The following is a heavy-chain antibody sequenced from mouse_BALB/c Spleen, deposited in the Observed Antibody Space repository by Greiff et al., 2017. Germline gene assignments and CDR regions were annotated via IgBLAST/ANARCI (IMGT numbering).Heavy chain of an antibody. D-gene: IGHD2-4*01. V-gene: IGHV1S81*02. J-gene: IGHJ3*01. CDR2: ISPSNGRT. Sequence: QVQLQQPGAELVKPGASVKLSCKASGYTFTSYWMHWVKQRPGQGLEWIGEISPSNGRTNYNEKFKSKATLTVDKSSSTSYMQLSSLTSEDSAVYYCSMDYDYDRFAYWGQGTLVTVSA. CDR1: GYTFTSYW. CDR3: SMDYDYDRFAY.